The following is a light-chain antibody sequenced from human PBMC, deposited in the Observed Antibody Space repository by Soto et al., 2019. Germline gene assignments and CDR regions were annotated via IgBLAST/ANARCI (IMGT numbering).Light chain of an antibody. Sequence: ESVLTQSPGILSLSPGERATLSCRASQSVSNDFLAWYKQKPGQAPRLXIYGASTRATDVPDRFSGSGSGAEFTLSISRLEPEDFEVYYCQQYNNWPLTFGQGTRLEIK. CDR1: QSVSNDF. CDR2: GAS. CDR3: QQYNNWPLT. J-gene: IGKJ5*01. V-gene: IGKV3-20*01.